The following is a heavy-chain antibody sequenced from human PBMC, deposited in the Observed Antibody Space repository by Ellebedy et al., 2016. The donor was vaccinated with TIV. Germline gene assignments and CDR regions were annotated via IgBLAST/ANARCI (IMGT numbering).Heavy chain of an antibody. Sequence: GESLKISCAASGFNSRSYWMTWVRQAPGKGLGWVAKIRQEGDEIYYVESVKGRFTISRDNAKNSLFLQMNSLRVEDTAVYYCARRASYGDYAVQVNPWFDPWGQGTLVTVSS. D-gene: IGHD4-17*01. CDR3: ARRASYGDYAVQVNPWFDP. V-gene: IGHV3-7*01. CDR1: GFNSRSYW. CDR2: IRQEGDEI. J-gene: IGHJ5*02.